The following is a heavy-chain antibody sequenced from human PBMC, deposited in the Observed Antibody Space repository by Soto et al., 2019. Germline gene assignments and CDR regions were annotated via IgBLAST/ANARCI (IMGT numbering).Heavy chain of an antibody. CDR2: INHSGST. J-gene: IGHJ4*02. Sequence: SSETLSLTCAVYGGSFSGYYWSWIRQPPGKGLEWIGEINHSGSTNYNPSLKSRVTISVDTSKNQFSLKLSSVTAADTAVYYCGRGFPLTIRLRKAYFDYWGQGTLVTVSS. D-gene: IGHD4-17*01. CDR1: GGSFSGYY. CDR3: GRGFPLTIRLRKAYFDY. V-gene: IGHV4-34*01.